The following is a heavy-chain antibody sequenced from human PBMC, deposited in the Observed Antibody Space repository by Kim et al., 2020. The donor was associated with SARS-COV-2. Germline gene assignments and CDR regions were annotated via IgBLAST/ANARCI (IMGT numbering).Heavy chain of an antibody. V-gene: IGHV4-59*01. CDR1: GGSISSYY. J-gene: IGHJ4*01. CDR2: IYYSGST. D-gene: IGHD3-22*01. CDR3: ARLRYYYDSSGYWTEYFD. Sequence: SETLSLTCTVSGGSISSYYWSWIRQPPGKGLEWIGYIYYSGSTNYNPSLMSRVTISVDTSKNQFSLKLSSVTAADTAVYYCARLRYYYDSSGYWTEYFD.